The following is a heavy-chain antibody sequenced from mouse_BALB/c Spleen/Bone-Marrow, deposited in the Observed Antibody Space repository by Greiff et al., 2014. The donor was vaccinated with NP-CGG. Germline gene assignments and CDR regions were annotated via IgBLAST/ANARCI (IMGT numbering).Heavy chain of an antibody. CDR3: ARRARDAMDY. D-gene: IGHD3-3*01. CDR1: GYTFTSYW. CDR2: IDPYDSET. Sequence: QVQLKQSGAELVRPGTSVKLSCKASGYTFTSYWMNWVKQRPEQGLEWIGRIDPYDSETHYNQKFKDKAILTVDKSSSTAYMQRSSLTYEDSAVYCCARRARDAMDYWGQGTSVTVSS. V-gene: IGHV1-52*01. J-gene: IGHJ4*01.